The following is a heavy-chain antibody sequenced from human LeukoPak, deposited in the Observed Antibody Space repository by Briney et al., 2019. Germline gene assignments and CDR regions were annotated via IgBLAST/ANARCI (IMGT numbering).Heavy chain of an antibody. D-gene: IGHD1-26*01. CDR1: GYTFTGYY. Sequence: ASVKVSCKASGYTFTGYYMYWVRQAPGQGLEWMGGIIPIFGTANYAQKFQGRVTITADKSTSTAYMELSSLRSEDTAVYYCARGAHERFDYWGQGTLVTVSS. V-gene: IGHV1-69*06. CDR2: IIPIFGTA. CDR3: ARGAHERFDY. J-gene: IGHJ4*02.